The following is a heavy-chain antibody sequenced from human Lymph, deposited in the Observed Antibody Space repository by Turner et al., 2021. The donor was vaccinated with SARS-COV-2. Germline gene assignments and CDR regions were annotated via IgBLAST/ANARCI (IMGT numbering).Heavy chain of an antibody. CDR1: GYTLTELS. D-gene: IGHD1-1*01. J-gene: IGHJ4*02. V-gene: IGHV1-24*01. CDR3: ATRKSNWKILTGRYYFDV. Sequence: QVQLVQSGAEVKKPGASVQVSCKVSGYTLTELSIHWVRQAPGKGLEWMGGLDHEEGETIYAQKFQGRVTMTEDTSTDTAYRELSSLRSEDTAVYYCATRKSNWKILTGRYYFDVWGQGTLVTVSS. CDR2: LDHEEGET.